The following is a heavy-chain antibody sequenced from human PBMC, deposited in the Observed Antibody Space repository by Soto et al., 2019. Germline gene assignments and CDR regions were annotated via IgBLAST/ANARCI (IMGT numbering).Heavy chain of an antibody. CDR3: ASARAGSGRSFDF. V-gene: IGHV3-11*01. CDR1: GFTFSDYY. D-gene: IGHD1-26*01. Sequence: QVQLVESGGGLVKPGGSLRLYSAASGFTFSDYYMSWIRQAPGKGLEWLSYISSNSITIYYADSVKGRFTISRDNARNSLYLQMNSLRVEDTAIYYCASARAGSGRSFDFWGQGTLVAVSS. CDR2: ISSNSITI. J-gene: IGHJ4*02.